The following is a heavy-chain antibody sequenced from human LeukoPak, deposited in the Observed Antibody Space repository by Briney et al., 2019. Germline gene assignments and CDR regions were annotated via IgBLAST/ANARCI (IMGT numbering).Heavy chain of an antibody. J-gene: IGHJ4*02. V-gene: IGHV3-7*01. CDR3: ARDRYFSY. CDR2: IKQGGGEE. D-gene: IGHD3-16*02. CDR1: GFIFSNHW. Sequence: GGSLRLSCTASGFIFSNHWMSWVRQAPGKGLEWVANIKQGGGEEHYVDSVKGRFTISRDNAKNSLYLQMDSLRAEDTAVYYCARDRYFSYWGQGALVIVSS.